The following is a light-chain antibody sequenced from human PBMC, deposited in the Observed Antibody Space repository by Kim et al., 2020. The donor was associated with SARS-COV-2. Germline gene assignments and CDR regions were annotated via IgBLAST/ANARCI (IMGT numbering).Light chain of an antibody. CDR2: SND. J-gene: IGLJ1*01. Sequence: GQRVTISFSGSSSNIRYNTVNWYQQVPPTAPKLLIYSNDERPSGVPDRFSGSRSGTSASLAISGLQSEDEADYYCAAWDDSLNGYVFGSGTKVTVL. V-gene: IGLV1-44*01. CDR1: SSNIRYNT. CDR3: AAWDDSLNGYV.